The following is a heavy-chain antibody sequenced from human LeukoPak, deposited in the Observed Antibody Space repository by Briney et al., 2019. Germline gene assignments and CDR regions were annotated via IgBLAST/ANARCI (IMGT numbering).Heavy chain of an antibody. Sequence: ASVRVSCKASGYTFTGYYMHWVRQAPGQGLEWMGWINPNSGGTNYAQKFQGRVTMTRDTSISTAYMELSRLRSDDTAVYYCARDSDPTYYFDSGPYHAYWGQGTLVTVSS. J-gene: IGHJ4*02. D-gene: IGHD3-10*01. CDR3: ARDSDPTYYFDSGPYHAY. CDR1: GYTFTGYY. CDR2: INPNSGGT. V-gene: IGHV1-2*02.